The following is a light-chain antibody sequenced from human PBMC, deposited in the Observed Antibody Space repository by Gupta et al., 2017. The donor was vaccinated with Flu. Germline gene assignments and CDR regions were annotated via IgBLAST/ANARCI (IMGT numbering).Light chain of an antibody. Sequence: EIQITQSPATVSASVGDRVTITCRACQRISIWLAWYQQKPGNAPKVLIYKASSLESGVPSRFSGSRSGTEFALTINSRQPDDFATYYCQQYNSYPLTFGGGTKVEI. V-gene: IGKV1-5*03. CDR1: QRISIW. J-gene: IGKJ4*01. CDR2: KAS. CDR3: QQYNSYPLT.